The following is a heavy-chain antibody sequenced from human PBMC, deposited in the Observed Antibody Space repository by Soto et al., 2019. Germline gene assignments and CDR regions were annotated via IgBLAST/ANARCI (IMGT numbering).Heavy chain of an antibody. CDR1: GFTFSSYG. Sequence: QVQLVESGGGVVQPGRSLRLSCAASGFTFSSYGMHWVRQAPGKGLEWVAVISYDGSNKYYADSVKGRFTISRDNSQNTLYLQMNSVRAEDTAVYYCAKAYYDCVWGSYRSDAFDIWGQGTMVTVSS. D-gene: IGHD3-16*02. V-gene: IGHV3-30*18. CDR2: ISYDGSNK. J-gene: IGHJ3*02. CDR3: AKAYYDCVWGSYRSDAFDI.